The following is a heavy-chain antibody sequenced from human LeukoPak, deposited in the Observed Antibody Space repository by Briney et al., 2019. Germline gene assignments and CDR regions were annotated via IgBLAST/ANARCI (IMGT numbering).Heavy chain of an antibody. CDR2: ISYDGRDK. CDR3: AKETARPAGVFEY. J-gene: IGHJ4*02. CDR1: GFTFSTYA. D-gene: IGHD1-14*01. V-gene: IGHV3-30*18. Sequence: GGSLRLSCAASGFTFSTYAMHWVRQSPGKGLEWVAVISYDGRDKHHADSVKGRFTISRDNSKSTLYLQMNSLRAEDTALYYCAKETARPAGVFEYWGQGTRVTVSS.